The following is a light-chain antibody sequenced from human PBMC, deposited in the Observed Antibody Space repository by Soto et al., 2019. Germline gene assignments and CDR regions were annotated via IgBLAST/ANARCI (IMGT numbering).Light chain of an antibody. J-gene: IGKJ2*01. Sequence: EIVMTQSPATLSVSPGEGATLSCRASQTVSSNLAWYQQKPGQVPRLLIFGASIRATGIPARFSGSGSGTEFTRTISSLQSEDFAVYYCQQYNNWPSYTVGQGTKLEIK. CDR1: QTVSSN. CDR3: QQYNNWPSYT. CDR2: GAS. V-gene: IGKV3-15*01.